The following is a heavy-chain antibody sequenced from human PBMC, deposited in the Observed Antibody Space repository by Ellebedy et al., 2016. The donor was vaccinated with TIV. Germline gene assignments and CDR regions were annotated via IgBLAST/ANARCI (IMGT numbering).Heavy chain of an antibody. Sequence: MPSETLSLTCTPSGGSVSNDNYYWSWIRQPPGKGLEWIGYIYYMGNTNYNPSLKSRVTISVDTSKNQFSLKLSSVTAADTAVYYCARGPFYYDSAGSHYYAFDVWGQGTMVTVSP. V-gene: IGHV4-61*01. CDR2: IYYMGNT. D-gene: IGHD3-22*01. CDR1: GGSVSNDNYY. CDR3: ARGPFYYDSAGSHYYAFDV. J-gene: IGHJ3*01.